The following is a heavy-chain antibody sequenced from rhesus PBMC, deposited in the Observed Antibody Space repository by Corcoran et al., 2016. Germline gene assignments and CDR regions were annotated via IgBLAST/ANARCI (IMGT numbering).Heavy chain of an antibody. J-gene: IGHJ4*01. D-gene: IGHD2-27*01. Sequence: QVQLQESGPGVVKPSETLSLNCAVSGYSISSGYDWSWIRQPPGKGLEWIGYIYGSSGSTNYNPSLKNRVTISKDTSKNHFSLKLSSVTAADTAVYCCARGAGYLRYWGQGVLVTVSS. V-gene: IGHV4-76*01. CDR2: IYGSSGST. CDR3: ARGAGYLRY. CDR1: GYSISSGYD.